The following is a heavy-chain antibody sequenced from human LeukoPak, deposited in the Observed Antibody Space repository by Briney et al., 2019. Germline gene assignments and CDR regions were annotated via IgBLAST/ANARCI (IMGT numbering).Heavy chain of an antibody. D-gene: IGHD3-16*01. CDR3: ARDLEYLYPGGAFDI. CDR1: GYSFIGYY. CDR2: INPNLGTT. J-gene: IGHJ3*02. V-gene: IGHV1-2*02. Sequence: ASVKVSCKASGYSFIGYYMHWVRQAPGQGLEWMGWINPNLGTTNYAQKFQGRVTMTRDTSISTAYMELSRLRSDDTAVYYCARDLEYLYPGGAFDIWGQGTMVTVSS.